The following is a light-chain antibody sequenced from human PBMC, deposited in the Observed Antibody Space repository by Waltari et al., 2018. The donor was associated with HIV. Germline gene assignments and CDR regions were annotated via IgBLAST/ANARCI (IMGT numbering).Light chain of an antibody. CDR2: EVT. CDR3: TSQSFGFTSPRV. CDR1: PNDIGGYPF. J-gene: IGLJ2*01. Sequence: QPALTQPASISGSPGQSITLYCTAGPNDIGGYPFVPWYQQFPGKAPHLLIYEVTRRPSGVSARFSASKSGNTASLTISHLQPDDEAVYFCTSQSFGFTSPRVFGGGTRVTVL. V-gene: IGLV2-14*01.